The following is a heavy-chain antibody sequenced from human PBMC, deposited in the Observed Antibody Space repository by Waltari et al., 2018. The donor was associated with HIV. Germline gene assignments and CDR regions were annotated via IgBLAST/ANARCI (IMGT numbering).Heavy chain of an antibody. J-gene: IGHJ5*02. CDR3: ARLGRSRFLEWIPFDP. V-gene: IGHV1-69*12. D-gene: IGHD3-3*01. Sequence: QVQLVQSGAEVKKPGSSVKVSCKAYGGTFSSYAISWVRQAPVQGLGWMGGIIPISGSTTYAQKFQGSVTITAAESTSTANMELNSLKSEDTAVYSCARLGRSRFLEWIPFDPWGQGTLVTVSS. CDR1: GGTFSSYA. CDR2: IIPISGST.